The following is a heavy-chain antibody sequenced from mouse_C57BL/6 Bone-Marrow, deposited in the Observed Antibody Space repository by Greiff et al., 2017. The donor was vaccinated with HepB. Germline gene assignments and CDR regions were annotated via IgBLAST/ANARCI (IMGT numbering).Heavy chain of an antibody. J-gene: IGHJ3*01. CDR3: ARVGGLRAY. CDR2: ISSGGSYT. D-gene: IGHD2-4*01. Sequence: DVHLVESGGDLVKPGGSLKLSCAASGFTFSSYGMSWVRQTPDKRLEWVATISSGGSYTYYPDSVKGRFTISRDNAKNTLYLQMSSLKSEDTAMYYCARVGGLRAYWGQGTLVTVSA. V-gene: IGHV5-6*01. CDR1: GFTFSSYG.